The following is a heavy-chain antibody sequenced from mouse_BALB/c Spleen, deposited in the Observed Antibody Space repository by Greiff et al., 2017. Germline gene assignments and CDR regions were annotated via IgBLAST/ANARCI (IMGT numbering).Heavy chain of an antibody. CDR1: GYTFTDYA. V-gene: IGHV1S137*01. CDR3: ARNYGYGDYFDY. Sequence: VKLMESGAELVRPGVSVKISCKGSGYTFTDYAMHWVKQSHAKSLEWIGVISTYYGDASYNQKFKGKATMTVDKSSSTAYMELARLTSEDSAIYYCARNYGYGDYFDYWGQGTTLTVSS. CDR2: ISTYYGDA. D-gene: IGHD1-2*01. J-gene: IGHJ2*01.